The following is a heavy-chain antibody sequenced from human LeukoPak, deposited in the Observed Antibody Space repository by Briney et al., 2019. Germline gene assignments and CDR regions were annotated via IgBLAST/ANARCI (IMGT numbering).Heavy chain of an antibody. CDR3: AHRGGGYFGDPFDP. CDR1: GFSLTTSGVG. J-gene: IGHJ5*02. CDR2: IYWDDDK. V-gene: IGHV2-5*02. D-gene: IGHD3-10*01. Sequence: SGPTLVKPTQTLTLTCTFSGFSLTTSGVGVAWIRQPPGKALEWLALIYWDDDKRYNPSLKSRLTITKDTSKNQVVLTMTNMDSVDTATYFCAHRGGGYFGDPFDPWGQGTLVTVSS.